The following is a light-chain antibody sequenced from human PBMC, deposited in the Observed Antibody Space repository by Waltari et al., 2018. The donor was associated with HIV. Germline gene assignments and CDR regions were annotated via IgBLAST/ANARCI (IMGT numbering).Light chain of an antibody. V-gene: IGLV5-45*01. J-gene: IGLJ3*02. CDR1: RGISVGANR. CDR2: SKSVSDN. Sequence: QPVLTQPASLSASPGASASLTCALRRGISVGANRIYWFQQRPGSAPQYPLDSKSVSDNELVAGVPSRCAGSSNLSANVGLLLISGLHPEDEAAYYCMILAGGSWVFGGGTQLTVL. CDR3: MILAGGSWV.